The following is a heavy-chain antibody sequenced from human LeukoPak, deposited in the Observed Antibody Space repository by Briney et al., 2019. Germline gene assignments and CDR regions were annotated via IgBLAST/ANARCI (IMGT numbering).Heavy chain of an antibody. Sequence: ASVKVSCKASGYTFTSYSISWVRQAPGQGLEWMGWISAYNGNTKYVEQFQGRVTMTTDTSTTTAYMELRSLRSDDTAVYYCAGFRAGVGEPYGDYWGQGTLVTVSS. J-gene: IGHJ4*02. CDR2: ISAYNGNT. CDR1: GYTFTSYS. D-gene: IGHD3-10*01. CDR3: AGFRAGVGEPYGDY. V-gene: IGHV1-18*01.